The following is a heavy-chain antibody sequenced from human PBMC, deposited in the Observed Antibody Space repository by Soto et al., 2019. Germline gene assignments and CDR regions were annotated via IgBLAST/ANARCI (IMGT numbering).Heavy chain of an antibody. J-gene: IGHJ4*02. Sequence: SETLSLTCTVSGYSISSGYYWGWIRQPPGKGLEWIGSIYHSGSTYYNPSLKSRVTISVDTTKNQFSLKLSCVTAADTAVYYCALGSSSWYMDFDYWGQGTLVTVSS. CDR1: GYSISSGYY. CDR3: ALGSSSWYMDFDY. CDR2: IYHSGST. V-gene: IGHV4-38-2*02. D-gene: IGHD6-13*01.